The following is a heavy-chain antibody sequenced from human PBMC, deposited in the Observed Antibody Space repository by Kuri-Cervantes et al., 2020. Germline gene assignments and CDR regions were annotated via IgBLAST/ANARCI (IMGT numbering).Heavy chain of an antibody. CDR3: ARAVVSSGWLNWFDP. D-gene: IGHD6-19*01. CDR2: IYYTGST. CDR1: GGSMSSYY. Sequence: GPLRLSCNVSGGSMSSYYWSWIRQPPGKGLEWIGYIYYTGSTNYNPSLKSRVTISVDTSKNQFSLKLSSVTAADTAVYYCARAVVSSGWLNWFDPWGQGTLVTVSS. J-gene: IGHJ5*02. V-gene: IGHV4-59*08.